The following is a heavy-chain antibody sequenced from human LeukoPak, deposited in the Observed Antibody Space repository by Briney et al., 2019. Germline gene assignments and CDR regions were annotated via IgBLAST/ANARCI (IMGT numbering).Heavy chain of an antibody. Sequence: GGSLRLSCAASGFTFSSHWMHWVRQVPGEGLVWVSSIDSDGSTTNYADSVKGRCTISRDNAKNTLYLQMNSLRLEDTALYYCAIVDDAFDIWGQGTMVTVSS. CDR3: AIVDDAFDI. J-gene: IGHJ3*02. V-gene: IGHV3-74*01. CDR1: GFTFSSHW. CDR2: IDSDGSTT.